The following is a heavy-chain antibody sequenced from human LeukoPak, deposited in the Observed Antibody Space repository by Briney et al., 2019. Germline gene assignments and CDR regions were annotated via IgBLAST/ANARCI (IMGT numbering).Heavy chain of an antibody. V-gene: IGHV3-30*02. D-gene: IGHD2-2*01. CDR1: GFTFNNYG. CDR3: AKDASWSVPAAPDFDY. CDR2: VYYHGNTK. J-gene: IGHJ4*02. Sequence: HPGGSLRLSCAASGFTFNNYGMHWVRQAPGKGLEWVAFVYYHGNTKYYAASVKGRFTISRDNSRNSLYIQMNSLRAEDTAVYYCAKDASWSVPAAPDFDYWGQGTLVTVSS.